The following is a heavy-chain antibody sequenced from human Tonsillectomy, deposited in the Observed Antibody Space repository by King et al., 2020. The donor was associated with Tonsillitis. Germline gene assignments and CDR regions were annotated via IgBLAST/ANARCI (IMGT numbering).Heavy chain of an antibody. CDR2: IRYDGINK. V-gene: IGHV3-30*02. J-gene: IGHJ4*02. Sequence: VQLVESGGGVVQPGGSLRLSCAASGFTFSSYGMHWVRQAPGKGLEGVAFIRYDGINKYYADSVKGRFTISRDNSKNTLYLQMNSLRAEDTAVYYCAKDRGSYYNFDYWGQGTLVTVSS. CDR1: GFTFSSYG. D-gene: IGHD1-26*01. CDR3: AKDRGSYYNFDY.